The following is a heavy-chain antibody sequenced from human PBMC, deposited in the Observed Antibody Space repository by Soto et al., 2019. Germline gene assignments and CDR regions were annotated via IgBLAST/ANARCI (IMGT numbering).Heavy chain of an antibody. D-gene: IGHD3-10*01. CDR1: GYTSPIYD. J-gene: IGHJ3*02. V-gene: IGHV1-8*01. CDR3: ANYRTISPEGFDI. CDR2: MNPNKGNK. Sequence: QVHLVQSGAEVRRPGASVKVSCQASGYTSPIYDIEWVRQATGQRLEWMGWMNPNKGNKYPAPQSLGRLTMLWNTSTTTAYMELTNLRSEDTAVYYCANYRTISPEGFDIWGQGTLVTVS.